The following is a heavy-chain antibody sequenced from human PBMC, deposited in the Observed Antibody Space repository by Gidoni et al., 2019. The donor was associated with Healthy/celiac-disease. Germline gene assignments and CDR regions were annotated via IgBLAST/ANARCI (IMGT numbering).Heavy chain of an antibody. Sequence: QVQLQESGPGLVKPSETLSLPCTVSGGSISSYYWSWIRQPAGKGLEWIGRIYTSGSTTYNPSLKSRVTMSVDTSKNQFSLKLSSVTAADTAVYYCARVVPNTVGATTSLDFDAFDIWGQGTMVTVSS. V-gene: IGHV4-4*07. J-gene: IGHJ3*02. D-gene: IGHD1-26*01. CDR1: GGSISSYY. CDR3: ARVVPNTVGATTSLDFDAFDI. CDR2: IYTSGST.